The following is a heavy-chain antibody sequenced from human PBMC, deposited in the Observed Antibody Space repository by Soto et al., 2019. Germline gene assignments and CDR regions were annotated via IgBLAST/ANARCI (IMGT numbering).Heavy chain of an antibody. Sequence: QVQLQESGPGLVKPSQTLSLTCTVSGDSISSRTYYWNWIRQLPGKGLECIGYIFYTGSTYYNPSLKGRITISIDTSKNQFSLSLRSVTAADTAVYYCAREGRHSGGMRDNWFDPWGQGTLVTVSS. CDR3: AREGRHSGGMRDNWFDP. CDR2: IFYTGST. CDR1: GDSISSRTYY. J-gene: IGHJ5*02. D-gene: IGHD3-10*01. V-gene: IGHV4-31*03.